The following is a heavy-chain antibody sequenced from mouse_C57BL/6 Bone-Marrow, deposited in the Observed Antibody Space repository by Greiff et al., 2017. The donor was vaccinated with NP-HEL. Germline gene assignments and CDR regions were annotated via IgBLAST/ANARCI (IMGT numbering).Heavy chain of an antibody. Sequence: DVMLVESGEGLVKPGGSLKLSCAASGFTFSSYAMSWVRQTPEKRLEWVAYISSGGDYIYYADTVKGRFTISRDNARNTLYLQMSSLKSEDTAMYYCTRVLLYYYAMDYWGQGTSVTVSS. CDR1: GFTFSSYA. D-gene: IGHD2-1*01. CDR2: ISSGGDYI. J-gene: IGHJ4*01. V-gene: IGHV5-9-1*02. CDR3: TRVLLYYYAMDY.